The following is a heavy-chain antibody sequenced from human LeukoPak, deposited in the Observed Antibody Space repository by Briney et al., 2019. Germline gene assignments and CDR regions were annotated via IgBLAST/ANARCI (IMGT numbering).Heavy chain of an antibody. J-gene: IGHJ1*01. D-gene: IGHD2-2*02. Sequence: SQTLSLTCTVSGGSISSGGYYWSWIRQPPGKGLEWIGYIYHSGSTYYNPPLKSRVTISVDRSKNQFSLKLSSVTAADTAVYYCATLYCSSTSCYRERYFQHWGQGTLVTVSS. CDR1: GGSISSGGYY. CDR2: IYHSGST. V-gene: IGHV4-30-2*01. CDR3: ATLYCSSTSCYRERYFQH.